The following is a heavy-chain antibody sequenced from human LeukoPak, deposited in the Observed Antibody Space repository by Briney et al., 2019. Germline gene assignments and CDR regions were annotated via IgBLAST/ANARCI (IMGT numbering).Heavy chain of an antibody. D-gene: IGHD6-19*01. Sequence: GGSLRLSCAASGFTFSSYWMSWVRQAPGNGLEWVANIKQDGSEKYYVDSVKGRFTISRDNAKNSLYLQMNSLRAEDTAVYYCTLLAVAGPRSFDYWGQGTLVTVSS. CDR2: IKQDGSEK. J-gene: IGHJ4*02. CDR3: TLLAVAGPRSFDY. V-gene: IGHV3-7*01. CDR1: GFTFSSYW.